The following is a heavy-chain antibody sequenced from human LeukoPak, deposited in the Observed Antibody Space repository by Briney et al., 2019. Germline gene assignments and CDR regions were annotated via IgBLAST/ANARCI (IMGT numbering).Heavy chain of an antibody. CDR2: IYTSGST. D-gene: IGHD1-26*01. CDR3: AREPQVNMVGATIRNFDY. V-gene: IGHV4-4*07. J-gene: IGHJ4*02. Sequence: SETLSLTCTVSGGSISSYYWSWIRQPAGKGLEWIGRIYTSGSTNYNPSLKSRVTMSVDTSKNQFSLKLSSVTAADTAVYYCAREPQVNMVGATIRNFDYWGQGTLVTVSS. CDR1: GGSISSYY.